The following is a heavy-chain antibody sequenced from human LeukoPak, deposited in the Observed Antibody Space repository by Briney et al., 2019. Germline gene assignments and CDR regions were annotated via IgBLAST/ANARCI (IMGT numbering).Heavy chain of an antibody. V-gene: IGHV3-74*01. CDR2: INSDGSST. D-gene: IGHD3-10*01. CDR1: GLTFSYYW. J-gene: IGHJ4*02. CDR3: ATGGSQYYDY. Sequence: PGRSLRLSCAASGLTFSYYWMHWVRQTPGEGLVWLSRINSDGSSTIYADSVRGRFTISRDNAKNTVDPQMNSLSAEDTAVYYCATGGSQYYDYWGQGTVVTVSS.